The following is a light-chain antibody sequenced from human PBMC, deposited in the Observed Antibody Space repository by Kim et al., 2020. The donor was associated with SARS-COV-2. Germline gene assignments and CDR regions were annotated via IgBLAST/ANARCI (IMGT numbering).Light chain of an antibody. Sequence: DIVMTQSPLSLPVTPGEPASISCRSAQSLQHSNGDIFLDWYVLKSGQSPQPLIFFGSNRASGVPDRFSGSASGTDFTLKISRVGPEDVGIYYCVQVLRASLSFGQGTKLEIK. V-gene: IGKV2-28*01. CDR2: FGS. CDR3: VQVLRASLS. CDR1: QSLQHSNGDIF. J-gene: IGKJ2*01.